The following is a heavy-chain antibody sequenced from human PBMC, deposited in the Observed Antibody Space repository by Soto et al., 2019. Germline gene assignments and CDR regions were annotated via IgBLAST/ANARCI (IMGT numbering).Heavy chain of an antibody. V-gene: IGHV3-66*04. Sequence: EVQLVESGRGLVQPGGSLRLSCAASGFTVSSNYMSWVRQAPGKGLEWVSVIYSGGSTYYADSVKGRFTISRDNSKNTLYFQMNSLRAEDTAVYYCARQWLVYNWFDPWGQGTLVTVSS. D-gene: IGHD6-19*01. CDR1: GFTVSSNY. CDR3: ARQWLVYNWFDP. CDR2: IYSGGST. J-gene: IGHJ5*02.